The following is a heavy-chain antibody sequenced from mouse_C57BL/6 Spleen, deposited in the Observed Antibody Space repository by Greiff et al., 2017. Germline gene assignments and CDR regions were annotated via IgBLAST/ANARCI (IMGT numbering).Heavy chain of an antibody. V-gene: IGHV1-55*01. Sequence: QVQLQQSGAELVKPGASVKMSCKASGYTFTSYWITWVKQRPGQGLEWIGDIYPGSGSTNYNEKFKSKATLTVDTSSSTAYMQLSSLTSEDSAVYYCARSDIRYGSSSHFDYWGQGTTRTVSS. D-gene: IGHD1-1*01. CDR2: IYPGSGST. CDR1: GYTFTSYW. CDR3: ARSDIRYGSSSHFDY. J-gene: IGHJ2*01.